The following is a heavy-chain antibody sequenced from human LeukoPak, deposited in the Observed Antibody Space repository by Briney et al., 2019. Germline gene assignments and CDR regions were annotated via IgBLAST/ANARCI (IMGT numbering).Heavy chain of an antibody. V-gene: IGHV4-4*02. D-gene: IGHD3-22*01. CDR2: IYHSGST. J-gene: IGHJ3*02. Sequence: PSETLSLTCAVSGGSISSSNWWSWVHQPPGKGLEWIGEIYHSGSTNYNPSLKSRVTISVDKSKNQFFLKLSSVTAADTAVYYCARMDYETYAFDIWGQGTMVTVSS. CDR3: ARMDYETYAFDI. CDR1: GGSISSSNW.